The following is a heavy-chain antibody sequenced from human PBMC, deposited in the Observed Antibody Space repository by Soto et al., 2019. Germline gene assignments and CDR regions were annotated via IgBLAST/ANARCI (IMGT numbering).Heavy chain of an antibody. CDR3: ARETPIAAAGTGVYCLDY. Sequence: SQTLSLTCAIPGDSVSSNSAAWNWIRQSPSRGLEWLGRTYYRSKWYNDYAVSVKSRITINPDTSKNQFSLQLNSVTPEDTAVYYCARETPIAAAGTGVYCLDYWGQGTRVTVSS. D-gene: IGHD6-13*01. V-gene: IGHV6-1*01. J-gene: IGHJ4*02. CDR2: TYYRSKWYN. CDR1: GDSVSSNSAA.